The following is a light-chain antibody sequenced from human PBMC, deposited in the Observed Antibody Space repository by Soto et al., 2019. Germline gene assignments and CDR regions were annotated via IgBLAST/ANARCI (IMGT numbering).Light chain of an antibody. J-gene: IGLJ3*02. V-gene: IGLV1-40*01. CDR3: QSYDSSLSGWV. Sequence: QAVVTQPPSVSGAPGQRVTISCTGSSSNIGAGYDVHWYQQLPGTAPKLLISGNSSRPSGVPDRFAGSKSGTSASLAITGLQAEDEADYYCQSYDSSLSGWVFGGGTKLTVL. CDR2: GNS. CDR1: SSNIGAGYD.